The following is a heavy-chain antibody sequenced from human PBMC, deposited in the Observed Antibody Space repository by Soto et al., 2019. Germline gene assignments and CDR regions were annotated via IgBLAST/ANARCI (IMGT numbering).Heavy chain of an antibody. Sequence: PGESLKISCKGSGYSFTSYWIGWVRQMPGKGLEWMGIIYPGDSDTRYSPSFQGQVTISADKSISTAYLQWSSLKASDTAMYYCARHRWSSGYYYYYGMDVWGQGTTVTVSS. CDR3: ARHRWSSGYYYYYGMDV. CDR2: IYPGDSDT. J-gene: IGHJ6*02. D-gene: IGHD3-22*01. V-gene: IGHV5-51*01. CDR1: GYSFTSYW.